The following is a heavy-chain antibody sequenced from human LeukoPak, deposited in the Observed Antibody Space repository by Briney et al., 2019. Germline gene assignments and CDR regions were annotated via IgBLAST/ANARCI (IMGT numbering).Heavy chain of an antibody. CDR3: TRHRIRKRDYYFDY. Sequence: KPSETLSLTCTVSGGSISSYYWSWIRQPPGKGLEWIGYIYYSGSTNYNPSLKSRVTISVDTSKNQFSLKLSSVTAADTAVYYCTRHRIRKRDYYFDYWGQGTLVTVSS. D-gene: IGHD2/OR15-2a*01. V-gene: IGHV4-59*08. CDR1: GGSISSYY. J-gene: IGHJ4*02. CDR2: IYYSGST.